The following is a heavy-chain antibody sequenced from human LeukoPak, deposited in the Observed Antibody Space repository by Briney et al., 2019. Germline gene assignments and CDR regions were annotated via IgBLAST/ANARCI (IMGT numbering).Heavy chain of an antibody. D-gene: IGHD3-22*01. CDR2: IYYSGST. CDR1: GGSISSGGYY. V-gene: IGHV4-31*03. Sequence: SETLSLTFTVSGGSISSGGYYWSWIRQHPGKGLEWIGCIYYSGSTYYNPSLKSRVTISVDTSKNQFSLKLSSVTAADTAVYYCARGTSYYDSSGYYPVYWGQGTLVTVSS. CDR3: ARGTSYYDSSGYYPVY. J-gene: IGHJ4*02.